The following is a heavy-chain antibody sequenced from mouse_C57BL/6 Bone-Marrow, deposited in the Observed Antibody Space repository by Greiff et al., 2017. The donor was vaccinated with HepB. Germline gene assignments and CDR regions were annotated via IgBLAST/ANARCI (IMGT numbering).Heavy chain of an antibody. CDR2: IWSGGSP. CDR1: GFSLTNYG. Sequence: QVQLQQSGPGLVQPSQSLSITCTVSGFSLTNYGVHWVRQSPGKGLEWLGAIWSGGSPDYNAAFISRLCISKDNSESQVFFKMNSLQADDTAIYYGARMAYYSNSDYFDNWGQGTTLSVSS. V-gene: IGHV2-2*01. J-gene: IGHJ2*01. CDR3: ARMAYYSNSDYFDN. D-gene: IGHD2-5*01.